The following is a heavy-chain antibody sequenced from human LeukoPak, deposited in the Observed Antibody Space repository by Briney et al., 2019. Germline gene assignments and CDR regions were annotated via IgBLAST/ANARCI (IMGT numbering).Heavy chain of an antibody. CDR2: VFDSGRT. CDR3: TTIKRGNIFGYFDF. V-gene: IGHV4-59*11. CDR1: GGSMTTHH. Sequence: SETLSLTCTVSGGSMTTHHWNWIRQTPGKGLEWIGYVFDSGRTKENPSLKSRVTLSADTSKNQLSLRLSSVTAADTAVYYCTTIKRGNIFGYFDFWGQGILVTVSS. D-gene: IGHD5-18*01. J-gene: IGHJ4*02.